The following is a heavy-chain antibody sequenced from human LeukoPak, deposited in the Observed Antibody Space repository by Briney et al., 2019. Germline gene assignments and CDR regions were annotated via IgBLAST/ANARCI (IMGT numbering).Heavy chain of an antibody. D-gene: IGHD6-19*01. CDR1: GYTFTSYY. V-gene: IGHV1-46*01. CDR2: INPSGGST. CDR3: ARVSSRIAVAGDWFDP. J-gene: IGHJ5*02. Sequence: ASVKVSCKASGYTFTSYYMHWVRQAPGQGLEWMGIINPSGGSTSYAQKFQGRVTMTRDMSTSTVYMELSSLRSEDTAVYYCARVSSRIAVAGDWFDPWGQGTLVTVSS.